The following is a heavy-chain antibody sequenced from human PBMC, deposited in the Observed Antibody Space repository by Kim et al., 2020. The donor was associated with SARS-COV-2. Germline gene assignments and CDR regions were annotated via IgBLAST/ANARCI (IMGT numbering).Heavy chain of an antibody. Sequence: GGSLRLSCAASGFTFSSYAMHWVRQAPGKGLEWVAVISYDGSNKYYADSVKGRFTISRDNSKNTLYLQMNSLRAEDTAVYYCARDSGWELLRRFWGPHYWGQGTLVTVSS. D-gene: IGHD1-26*01. CDR3: ARDSGWELLRRFWGPHY. CDR1: GFTFSSYA. V-gene: IGHV3-30-3*01. J-gene: IGHJ4*02. CDR2: ISYDGSNK.